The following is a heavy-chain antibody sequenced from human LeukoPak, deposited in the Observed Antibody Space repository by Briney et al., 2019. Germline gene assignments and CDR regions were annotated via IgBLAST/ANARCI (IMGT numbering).Heavy chain of an antibody. D-gene: IGHD4-17*01. Sequence: GGSLRLSCAAFGFTFSSYSMNWVRQAPGKGLEWVSSISSSSSYIYYADSVKGRFTISRDNAKNSLYLQMNSLRAEDTAVYYCARDRGDYGDWFDPWGQGTLVTVSS. CDR1: GFTFSSYS. V-gene: IGHV3-21*01. CDR3: ARDRGDYGDWFDP. J-gene: IGHJ5*02. CDR2: ISSSSSYI.